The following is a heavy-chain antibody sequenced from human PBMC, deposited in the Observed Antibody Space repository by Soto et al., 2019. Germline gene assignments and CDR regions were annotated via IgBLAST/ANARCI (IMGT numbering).Heavy chain of an antibody. CDR3: ATGVYSSSWSPTPYYYGMDV. D-gene: IGHD6-13*01. Sequence: ASLKVSCKVSGYTLTELSMHWVRQAPGKGLEWMGGFDPEDGETIYAQKFQGRVTMTEDTSTDTAYMELSSLRSEDTAVYYCATGVYSSSWSPTPYYYGMDVWGQGTTVTVSS. V-gene: IGHV1-24*01. CDR2: FDPEDGET. CDR1: GYTLTELS. J-gene: IGHJ6*02.